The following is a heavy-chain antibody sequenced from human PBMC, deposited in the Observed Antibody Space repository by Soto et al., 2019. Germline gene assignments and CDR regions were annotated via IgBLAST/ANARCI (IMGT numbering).Heavy chain of an antibody. V-gene: IGHV6-1*01. D-gene: IGHD1-1*01. CDR2: RNYGYKWSY. J-gene: IGHJ4*02. Sequence: PSETLSLTCAISGGSVSERSVSWDWIRQSPSRGLEWMGWRNYGYKWSYAYAEAETSRITISAGTAKNQFSLHLTSMTAKDKAVYYCERDGNWRLDYWGQGALVTVSS. CDR1: GGSVSERSVS. CDR3: ERDGNWRLDY.